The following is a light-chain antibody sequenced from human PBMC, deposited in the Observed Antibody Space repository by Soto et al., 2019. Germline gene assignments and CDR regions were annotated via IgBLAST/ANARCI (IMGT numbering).Light chain of an antibody. V-gene: IGLV2-8*01. CDR1: SSDVGAYNY. CDR3: SSYAGRNIVV. CDR2: EVS. J-gene: IGLJ2*01. Sequence: QSALTQPPSASGSPGQSVTISCTGTSSDVGAYNYVSWYQQHPGKAPKLMIYEVSKRHSGVPDRFSGSKSGNTASLTVSGLQAEDEADYYCSSYAGRNIVVFGGGTQLTVL.